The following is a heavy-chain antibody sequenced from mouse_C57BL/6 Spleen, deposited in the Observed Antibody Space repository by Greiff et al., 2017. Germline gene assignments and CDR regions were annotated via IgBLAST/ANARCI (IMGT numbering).Heavy chain of an antibody. CDR2: IRNKANGYTT. CDR1: GFTFTDYY. J-gene: IGHJ4*01. V-gene: IGHV7-3*01. Sequence: DVMLVESGGGLVQPGGSLSLSCAASGFTFTDYYMSWVRQPPGKALEWLGFIRNKANGYTTEYSASVKGRFTISRDNSQSILYLQMNALGAEDSATYYCARNGDYAMDYWGQGTSVTVSS. CDR3: ARNGDYAMDY.